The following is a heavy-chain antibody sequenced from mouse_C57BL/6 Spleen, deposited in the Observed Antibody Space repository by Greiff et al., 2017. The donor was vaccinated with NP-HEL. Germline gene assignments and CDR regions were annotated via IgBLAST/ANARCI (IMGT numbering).Heavy chain of an antibody. CDR3: ASLRRGYDFVDY. CDR1: GYTFTSYW. CDR2: IDPSDSYT. J-gene: IGHJ4*01. V-gene: IGHV1-50*01. Sequence: QVQLQQPGAELVKPGASVKLSCKASGYTFTSYWMQWVKQRPGQGLEWIGEIDPSDSYTNYNQKFKGKATLTVDTSSSTAYMQLSSLTSEDSAVYYCASLRRGYDFVDYWGQGTSVTVSS. D-gene: IGHD2-4*01.